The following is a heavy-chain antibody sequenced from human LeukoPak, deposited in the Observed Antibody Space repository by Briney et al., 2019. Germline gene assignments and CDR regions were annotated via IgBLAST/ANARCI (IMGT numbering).Heavy chain of an antibody. V-gene: IGHV3-23*01. CDR3: SKDRGVFGVAYSLDY. CDR2: ITASGDST. Sequence: PGGSLRLSCAGSGFPFSSYPISWVCQPPGKGLEWVSAITASGDSTYSADSVKGRFTISRDLSKNTLFLQINSLRPEDTAVYYCSKDRGVFGVAYSLDYWGQGTLVTVSS. J-gene: IGHJ4*02. D-gene: IGHD3-3*01. CDR1: GFPFSSYP.